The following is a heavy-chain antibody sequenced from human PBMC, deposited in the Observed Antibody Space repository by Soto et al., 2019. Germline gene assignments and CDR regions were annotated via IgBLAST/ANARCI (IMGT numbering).Heavy chain of an antibody. CDR2: ISGSGDRT. J-gene: IGHJ4*02. CDR1: RFTFSRYA. V-gene: IGHV3-23*01. D-gene: IGHD2-2*01. Sequence: GGSLRLSCAASRFTFSRYAMSWVRQAPGQGLEWVSGISGSGDRTYYADSVKARFTISRDNAKNTLYLQMRSLRVEDTALYYRAKDYEAVPVNIYGGHFDFWVQGT. CDR3: AKDYEAVPVNIYGGHFDF.